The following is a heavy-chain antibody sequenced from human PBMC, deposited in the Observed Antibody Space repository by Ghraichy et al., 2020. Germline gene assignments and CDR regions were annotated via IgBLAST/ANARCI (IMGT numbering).Heavy chain of an antibody. V-gene: IGHV4-59*01. CDR1: GGSISSYY. CDR2: IYYSGST. CDR3: ARGADTIFGVPYFFDP. D-gene: IGHD3-3*01. Sequence: SQTLSLTCTVSGGSISSYYWSWIRQPPGKGLEWIGYIYYSGSTNYNPSLKSRVTISVDTSKNQFSLKLSSVTAADTAVYYCARGADTIFGVPYFFDPWGQGTLVTVSS. J-gene: IGHJ5*02.